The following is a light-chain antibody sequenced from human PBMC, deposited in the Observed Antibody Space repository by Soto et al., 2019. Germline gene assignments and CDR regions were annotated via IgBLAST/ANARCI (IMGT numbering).Light chain of an antibody. CDR2: RDN. Sequence: QSVLTQPPSASGTPGQRVTISCSGYNSNIGSNYVYWYQQVPGTAPKLLIYRDNQRPSGVPDRFSGSKSGISASLAISGLRSEDEAEYYCAAWDDSLRGWVFGGGTKVTVL. J-gene: IGLJ3*02. V-gene: IGLV1-47*01. CDR3: AAWDDSLRGWV. CDR1: NSNIGSNY.